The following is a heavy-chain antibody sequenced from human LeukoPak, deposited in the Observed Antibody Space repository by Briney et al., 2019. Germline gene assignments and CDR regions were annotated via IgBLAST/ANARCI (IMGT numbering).Heavy chain of an antibody. J-gene: IGHJ4*02. Sequence: SETLSLTCTVSGGSISSYLWSWIRQPPGKGLEWIGYIYCSGSTNYNPSLKSRVTILVDTSKNQFSLKVSSVTAADTAVYYCARGQYSGSCFDNWGQGSLVTVSS. CDR2: IYCSGST. CDR1: GGSISSYL. CDR3: ARGQYSGSCFDN. V-gene: IGHV4-59*01. D-gene: IGHD1-26*01.